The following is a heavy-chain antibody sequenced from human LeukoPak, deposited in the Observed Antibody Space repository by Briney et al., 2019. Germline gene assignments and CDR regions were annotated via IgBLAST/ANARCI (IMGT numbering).Heavy chain of an antibody. CDR1: GFTVSSNY. D-gene: IGHD3-3*01. V-gene: IGHV3-53*01. J-gene: IGHJ4*02. CDR3: ARVRYDFWSGYSLDY. CDR2: IYSGGST. Sequence: GGSLRLSCAASGFTVSSNYMNWVRQAPGKGLEWVSVIYSGGSTYYADSVKGRFTISRDNSKNTLYLQMNSLRAEDTAVYYCARVRYDFWSGYSLDYWGQGTPVTVSS.